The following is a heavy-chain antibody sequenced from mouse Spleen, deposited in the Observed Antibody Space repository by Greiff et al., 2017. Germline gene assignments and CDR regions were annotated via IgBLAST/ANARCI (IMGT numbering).Heavy chain of an antibody. CDR2: ISNLAYSI. CDR3: ARHGKGYFDV. CDR1: GFTFSDYG. J-gene: IGHJ1*01. D-gene: IGHD2-1*01. V-gene: IGHV5-15*01. Sequence: DVKLVESGGGLVKPGGSLKLSCAASGFTFSDYGMAWVRQAPGKGPEWVAFISNLAYSIYYADTVTGRFTISRENAKNTLYLEMSSLRSEDTAMYYCARHGKGYFDVWGAGTTVTVSS.